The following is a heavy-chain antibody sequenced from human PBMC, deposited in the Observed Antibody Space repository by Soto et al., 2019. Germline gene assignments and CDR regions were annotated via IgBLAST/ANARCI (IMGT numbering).Heavy chain of an antibody. CDR3: ARRGGGWYSFDY. D-gene: IGHD6-19*01. J-gene: IGHJ4*02. CDR2: IYHSGST. V-gene: IGHV4-4*02. Sequence: SETLSLTCAVSGGSISSSNWWSWVRQPPGKGLEWIGEIYHSGSTNYNPSLKSRGTISVDKSKNQFSLKLSSVTAADTAVYYCARRGGGWYSFDYWGQGTLVTVSS. CDR1: GGSISSSNW.